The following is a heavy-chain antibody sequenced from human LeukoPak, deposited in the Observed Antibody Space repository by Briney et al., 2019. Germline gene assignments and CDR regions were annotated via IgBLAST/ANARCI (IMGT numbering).Heavy chain of an antibody. V-gene: IGHV4-34*01. Sequence: SETLSLTCAVYGGSFSGYYWGWIRQPPGKGLEWIGSIYYSGSTYYNPSLKSRVTISVDTSKNQFSLKLNSLTAADTAVYYCARDKWGRYNYFDPWGQGTLVTVSS. CDR1: GGSFSGYY. J-gene: IGHJ5*02. CDR2: IYYSGST. CDR3: ARDKWGRYNYFDP. D-gene: IGHD7-27*01.